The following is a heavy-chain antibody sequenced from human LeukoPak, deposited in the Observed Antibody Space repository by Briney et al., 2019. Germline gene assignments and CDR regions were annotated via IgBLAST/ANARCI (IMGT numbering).Heavy chain of an antibody. D-gene: IGHD3-16*01. CDR3: ARDFTGGEYFDS. CDR2: ISPSSTYI. V-gene: IGHV3-21*06. Sequence: GGSLRLSCAASGFTFSSFKMTWVRQAPGKGLECVASISPSSTYIYYGDSLKGRVTVSRDNAKSLLFLHMSSLRPDDTAVYYCARDFTGGEYFDSWGQGALVSVSS. J-gene: IGHJ4*02. CDR1: GFTFSSFK.